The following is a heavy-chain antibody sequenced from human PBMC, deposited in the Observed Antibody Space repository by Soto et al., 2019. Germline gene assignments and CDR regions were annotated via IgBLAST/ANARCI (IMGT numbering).Heavy chain of an antibody. V-gene: IGHV3-23*01. D-gene: IGHD1-20*01. CDR2: ISGSGGST. CDR3: STYNWNARNYYYYMDV. J-gene: IGHJ6*03. Sequence: GSLRLSCAASGFTFSSYAMSWVRQAPGKGLEWVSAISGSGGSTYYADSVKGRFTISRDNSKNTLYLQMNSLRAEDTAVYYCSTYNWNARNYYYYMDVWGKGTTVTVSS. CDR1: GFTFSSYA.